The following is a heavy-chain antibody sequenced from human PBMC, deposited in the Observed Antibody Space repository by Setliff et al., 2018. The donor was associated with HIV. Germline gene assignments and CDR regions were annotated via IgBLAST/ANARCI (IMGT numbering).Heavy chain of an antibody. D-gene: IGHD2-2*01. CDR2: IFHSGST. J-gene: IGHJ6*02. CDR3: ARIPQLLDYAMDV. CDR1: GGSISSGGYS. V-gene: IGHV4-30-2*01. Sequence: SETLSLTCAVSGGSISSGGYSWSWIRQPPGKGLEWTGYIFHSGSTYYNPSLKSRVTISVDRSKNQFSLNVTSVTAADTAVYYCARIPQLLDYAMDVWGQGTTVTVS.